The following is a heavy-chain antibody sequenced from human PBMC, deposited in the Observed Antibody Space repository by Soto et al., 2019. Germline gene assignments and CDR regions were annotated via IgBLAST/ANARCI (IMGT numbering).Heavy chain of an antibody. J-gene: IGHJ6*02. Sequence: GGSLRLFCAASGFTFSSYAMSWVRQAPGKGLEWVSAISGSGGSTYYADSVKGRFTISRDNSKNTLYPQMNSLRAEDTAVYYCAKDSPSSSWPTYYYYGMDVWGQGTTVTVSS. CDR1: GFTFSSYA. CDR2: ISGSGGST. V-gene: IGHV3-23*01. CDR3: AKDSPSSSWPTYYYYGMDV. D-gene: IGHD6-13*01.